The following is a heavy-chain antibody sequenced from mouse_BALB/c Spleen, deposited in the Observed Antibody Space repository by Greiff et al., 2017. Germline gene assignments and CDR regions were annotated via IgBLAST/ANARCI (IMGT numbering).Heavy chain of an antibody. CDR3: ARGAYGSSAWFAY. D-gene: IGHD1-1*01. CDR1: GFSLTSYG. Sequence: VKVVESGPGLVAPSQSLSITCTVSGFSLTSYGVHWVRQPPGKGLEWLGVIWAGGSTNYNSALMSRLSISKDNSKSQVFLKMNSLQTDDTAMYYCARGAYGSSAWFAYWGQGTLVTVSA. J-gene: IGHJ3*01. CDR2: IWAGGST. V-gene: IGHV2-9*02.